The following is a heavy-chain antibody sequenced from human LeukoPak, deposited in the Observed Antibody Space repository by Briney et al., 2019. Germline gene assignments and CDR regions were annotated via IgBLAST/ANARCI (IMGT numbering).Heavy chain of an antibody. V-gene: IGHV4-39*01. CDR3: ASLRERSYYARGFDY. Sequence: PSETLSLTCTVSGGSISSSSYYWGWIRQPPGKGLEWIGSIYYSGSTYYNPSLKSRVTISVDTSKNQFSLKLSSVTAADTAVYYCASLRERSYYARGFDYWGQGTLVTVSS. J-gene: IGHJ4*02. CDR1: GGSISSSSYY. CDR2: IYYSGST. D-gene: IGHD1-26*01.